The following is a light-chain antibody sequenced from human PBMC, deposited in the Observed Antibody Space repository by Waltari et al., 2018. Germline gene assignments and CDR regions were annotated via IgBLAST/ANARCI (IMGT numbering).Light chain of an antibody. CDR2: GDN. CDR1: LPHIESNT. CDR3: AGWDDSLNGPV. J-gene: IGLJ3*02. Sequence: QSVLTQPPSASGTPGQRVTISCSGRLPHIESNTVNWYRQLPGTAPKLLIYGDNQRPSGVPDRFSGSKSGTSASLAISGLQSADEADYYCAGWDDSLNGPVFGGGTKLTVL. V-gene: IGLV1-44*01.